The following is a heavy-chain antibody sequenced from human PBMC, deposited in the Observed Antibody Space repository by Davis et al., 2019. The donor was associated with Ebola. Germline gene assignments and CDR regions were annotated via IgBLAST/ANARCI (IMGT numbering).Heavy chain of an antibody. Sequence: ASVKVSCKASGYTFTSFTMNWVRQAPGQGLEWLGWINTDTGNPTYGQGFTGRFVFSLDTSVNTAYLQINSLKAEDTAVYYCATDTYSSYNYHWGQGTLVTVSP. D-gene: IGHD6-6*01. CDR1: GYTFTSFT. CDR2: INTDTGNP. J-gene: IGHJ5*02. V-gene: IGHV7-4-1*02. CDR3: ATDTYSSYNYH.